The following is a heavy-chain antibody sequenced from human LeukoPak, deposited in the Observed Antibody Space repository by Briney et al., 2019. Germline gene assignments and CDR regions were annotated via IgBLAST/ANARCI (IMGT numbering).Heavy chain of an antibody. D-gene: IGHD3-22*01. CDR2: VNPNSGGT. Sequence: ASVKASCKASGYTFTGYYMHWVRQPPGQGLEWMGWVNPNSGGTNYAQKFQGRVTMTRDTSISAAYMELSRLRSDDTAVYYCARSDRSDWNDYWGQGTLVTVSS. CDR3: ARSDRSDWNDY. CDR1: GYTFTGYY. J-gene: IGHJ4*02. V-gene: IGHV1-2*02.